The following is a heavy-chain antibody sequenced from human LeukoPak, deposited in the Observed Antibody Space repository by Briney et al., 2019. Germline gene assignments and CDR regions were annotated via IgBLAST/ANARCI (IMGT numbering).Heavy chain of an antibody. D-gene: IGHD2-15*01. J-gene: IGHJ6*03. CDR1: GGSISSYY. Sequence: SETLSLTCTVSGGSISSYYWSWIRQPPGKGLEWIGYIYYSGSTNYNPSLKSRVTISVDTSKNQFSLKLSSVTAADTAVYYCARSFYCSGGSCYSYYYYYCMDVWGKGTTVTVSS. V-gene: IGHV4-59*01. CDR2: IYYSGST. CDR3: ARSFYCSGGSCYSYYYYYCMDV.